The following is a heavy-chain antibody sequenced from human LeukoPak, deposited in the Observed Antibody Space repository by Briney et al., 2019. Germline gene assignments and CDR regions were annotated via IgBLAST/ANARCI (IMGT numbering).Heavy chain of an antibody. CDR3: ARGRDYDFWSGYPGRYYFDY. Sequence: KPSETLSLTCAVYGGSFSGYYWSWIRQPPGKGLEWIGEINHSGSTNYNPSLKSRVTISVDTSKNQFSLKLSSVTAADTAVYYCARGRDYDFWSGYPGRYYFDYWGQGTLVTVSS. V-gene: IGHV4-34*01. CDR1: GGSFSGYY. J-gene: IGHJ4*02. D-gene: IGHD3-3*01. CDR2: INHSGST.